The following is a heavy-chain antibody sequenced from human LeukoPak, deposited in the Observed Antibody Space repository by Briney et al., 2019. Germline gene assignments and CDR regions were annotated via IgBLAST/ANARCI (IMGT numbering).Heavy chain of an antibody. D-gene: IGHD3-9*01. Sequence: PGGSLRLSCAASGFTFSSYWMHWVRQAPGKGLVWVSRVNSDGSSTNYADSVKGRFTISRDNSKNTLYLQMNSLRAEDTAVYYCAKGGNYDILTGDPFDPWGQGTLVTVSS. CDR3: AKGGNYDILTGDPFDP. V-gene: IGHV3-74*01. CDR2: VNSDGSST. CDR1: GFTFSSYW. J-gene: IGHJ5*02.